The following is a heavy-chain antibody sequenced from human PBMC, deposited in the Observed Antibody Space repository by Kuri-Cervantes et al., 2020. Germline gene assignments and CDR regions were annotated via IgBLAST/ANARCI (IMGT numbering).Heavy chain of an antibody. Sequence: SETLSLTCAVSGGSISSSNWWSWVRQHPGKGLEWIGYIYYSGSTYYNPSLKSRVTISVDTSKNQFSLKLSSVTAADTAVYYCARVRTQNNYYGSGSYFRGRFARYYFDYWGQGTLVTVSS. CDR1: GGSISSSNW. V-gene: IGHV4-31*02. CDR2: IYYSGST. D-gene: IGHD3-10*01. J-gene: IGHJ4*02. CDR3: ARVRTQNNYYGSGSYFRGRFARYYFDY.